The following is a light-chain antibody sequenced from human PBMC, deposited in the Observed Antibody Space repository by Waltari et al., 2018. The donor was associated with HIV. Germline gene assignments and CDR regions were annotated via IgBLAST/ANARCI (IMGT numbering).Light chain of an antibody. J-gene: IGKJ4*01. CDR3: QQHYTTPLT. V-gene: IGKV4-1*01. CDR1: QSVLYSSNNKNY. CDR2: CAS. Sequence: DIVMTQSPDSLAVSLGERATINCKSSQSVLYSSNNKNYLAWYQQKPGQPPKLLIYCASARESGVPDRFSASGSGTDFTLTISSLQAEDVAVYYCQQHYTTPLTFGGGTKVEI.